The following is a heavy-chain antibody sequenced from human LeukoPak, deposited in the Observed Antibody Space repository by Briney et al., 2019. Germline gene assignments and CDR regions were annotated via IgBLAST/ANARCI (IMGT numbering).Heavy chain of an antibody. CDR1: GFTFDDYT. CDR2: ISWDGGST. Sequence: GGSLRLSCAASGFTFDDYTMHWVRQAPGKGLEWVSLISWDGGSTCYADSVKGRFTISRDNSKNSLYLQMNSLRTEDTALYYCAKDGAPYSGCGGFDYWGQGTLVTVSS. V-gene: IGHV3-43*01. CDR3: AKDGAPYSGCGGFDY. J-gene: IGHJ4*02. D-gene: IGHD5-12*01.